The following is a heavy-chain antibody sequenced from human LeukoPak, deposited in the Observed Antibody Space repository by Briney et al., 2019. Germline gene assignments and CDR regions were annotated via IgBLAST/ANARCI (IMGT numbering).Heavy chain of an antibody. J-gene: IGHJ6*02. Sequence: PSPSLSLTCTLSAGSVSIGDYYWSWIRPHPGKGLEWIGYIYFSGSTYYNPSLKSRVTMSVDTSKNQFSLNLTSVTAADTAVYYCARESNFVSAFDVWGRGTTVTVSS. CDR2: IYFSGST. D-gene: IGHD3-16*01. CDR1: AGSVSIGDYY. V-gene: IGHV4-31*03. CDR3: ARESNFVSAFDV.